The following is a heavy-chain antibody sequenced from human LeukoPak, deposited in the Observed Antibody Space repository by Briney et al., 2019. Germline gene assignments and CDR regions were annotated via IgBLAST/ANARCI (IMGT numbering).Heavy chain of an antibody. D-gene: IGHD3-22*01. Sequence: SETLSLTCIVSGGSISSYCWSWIRQPAGKGLEWIGRIYTSGSTNYNPSLKSRAALSVDTSKNQLSLKLSSVTAADTAVYYCARGAYYWPDWGQGTLVTVSS. CDR2: IYTSGST. CDR1: GGSISSYC. V-gene: IGHV4-4*07. J-gene: IGHJ4*02. CDR3: ARGAYYWPD.